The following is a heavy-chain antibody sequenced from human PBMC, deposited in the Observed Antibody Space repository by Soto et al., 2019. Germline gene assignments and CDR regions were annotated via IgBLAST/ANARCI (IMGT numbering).Heavy chain of an antibody. D-gene: IGHD2-2*01. V-gene: IGHV4-34*01. J-gene: IGHJ4*02. CDR1: GGSFSGYY. Sequence: SETLSLTCAVYGGSFSGYYWSWIRQPPGKGLEWIGEINHSGSTNYNPSLKSRVTISVDTSKNQFSLKLSSVTAADTAVYYCARGRGYCSSTSCYAFRFDYWGQGTLVTVSS. CDR2: INHSGST. CDR3: ARGRGYCSSTSCYAFRFDY.